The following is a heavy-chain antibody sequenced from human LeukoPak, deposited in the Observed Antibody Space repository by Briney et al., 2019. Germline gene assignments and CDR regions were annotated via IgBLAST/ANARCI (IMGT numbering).Heavy chain of an antibody. Sequence: PSETLSLTCAVYGGSFSGYYWSWIRQPPGKGLEWIGEINHSGSTNYNPSLKSRVTISVDTSKNQFSLKLGSVTAADTAVYYCARRGYYGSGSHAFDIWGQGTMVTVSS. V-gene: IGHV4-34*01. J-gene: IGHJ3*02. CDR2: INHSGST. CDR1: GGSFSGYY. CDR3: ARRGYYGSGSHAFDI. D-gene: IGHD3-10*01.